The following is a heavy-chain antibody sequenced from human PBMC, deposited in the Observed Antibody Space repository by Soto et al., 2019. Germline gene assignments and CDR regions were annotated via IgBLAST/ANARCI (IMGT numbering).Heavy chain of an antibody. D-gene: IGHD3-9*01. CDR1: GFTFSNYA. V-gene: IGHV3-49*03. J-gene: IGHJ3*02. Sequence: GGSLRLSCAASGFTFSNYAMSWFRQAPGKGLEWVGCIRSKGYGGTTEYAASVKGRFTISRDDSKSIAYLQMNSLKTEDTAVYYCTKRYFGGLDAFDIWGRGTMVTVSS. CDR3: TKRYFGGLDAFDI. CDR2: IRSKGYGGTT.